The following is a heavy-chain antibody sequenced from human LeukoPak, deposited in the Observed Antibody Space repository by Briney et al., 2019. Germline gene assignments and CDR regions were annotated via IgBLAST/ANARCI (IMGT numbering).Heavy chain of an antibody. CDR3: ARGWRYGGYGPAGY. J-gene: IGHJ4*02. V-gene: IGHV4-34*01. CDR2: ISHSGST. Sequence: PSETLSLTCAVSGRAFSDYYWSWIRQPPGKGLEWIGEISHSGSTNYNPSLKSRVTISIDTSKNQFSLELSSVTAADTAVYYRARGWRYGGYGPAGYWGQGTLVTVSS. D-gene: IGHD5-12*01. CDR1: GRAFSDYY.